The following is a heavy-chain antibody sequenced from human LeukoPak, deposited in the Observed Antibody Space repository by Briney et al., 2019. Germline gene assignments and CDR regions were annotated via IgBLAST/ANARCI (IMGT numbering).Heavy chain of an antibody. D-gene: IGHD3-16*01. CDR1: GGSISSYY. V-gene: IGHV4-59*01. Sequence: SETLSLTCIVSGGSISSYYWSWIRQPPGKGLEWIGYIYYSGSTNYNPSLKSRVTISIDTSKNQFSLKLSSVTAADTAVYYCALERSMGEYFDYWGQGTLVTVSS. CDR2: IYYSGST. J-gene: IGHJ4*02. CDR3: ALERSMGEYFDY.